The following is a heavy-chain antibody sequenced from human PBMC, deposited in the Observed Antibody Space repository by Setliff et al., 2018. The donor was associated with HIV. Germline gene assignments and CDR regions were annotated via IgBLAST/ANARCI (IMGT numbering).Heavy chain of an antibody. Sequence: GGSLRLSCAASGFTFSSYGMHWVRQAPGKGLEWVANIKQDGSEKYYVDSVKGRFTISRDNSRNTLYLQMTGLRAEDTALYYCAKVRPRQLVSAKPPYFFDYWGQGTLVTVSS. CDR1: GFTFSSYG. V-gene: IGHV3-7*03. CDR3: AKVRPRQLVSAKPPYFFDY. D-gene: IGHD6-13*01. CDR2: IKQDGSEK. J-gene: IGHJ4*02.